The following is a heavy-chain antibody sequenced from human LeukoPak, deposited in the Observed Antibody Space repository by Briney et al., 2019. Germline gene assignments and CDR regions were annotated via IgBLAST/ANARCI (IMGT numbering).Heavy chain of an antibody. D-gene: IGHD4-17*01. J-gene: IGHJ4*02. CDR2: IYYSGST. CDR1: GGSISSSSYY. Sequence: SETLSLTCTVSGGSISSSSYYRGWIRQPPGKGLEWIGSIYYSGSTYYNPSLKSRVTISVDTSKNQFSLKLSSVTDADTAVYYCARVPRALHDYGDYYWGQGTLVTVSS. V-gene: IGHV4-39*07. CDR3: ARVPRALHDYGDYY.